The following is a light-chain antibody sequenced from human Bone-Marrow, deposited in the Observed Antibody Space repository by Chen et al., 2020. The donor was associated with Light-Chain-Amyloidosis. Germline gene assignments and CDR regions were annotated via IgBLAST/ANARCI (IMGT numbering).Light chain of an antibody. CDR2: TAS. Sequence: DIQVTQSPPSLPASVGDRVIITCRASQDISNYLSWYQQKPGKAPKLLIFTASSLQSGVPSRFSGSGSGTDFTLTISSLQPEDFATYYCQQSQSTPFTFGRGTKLEIK. CDR3: QQSQSTPFT. V-gene: IGKV1-39*01. CDR1: QDISNY. J-gene: IGKJ2*01.